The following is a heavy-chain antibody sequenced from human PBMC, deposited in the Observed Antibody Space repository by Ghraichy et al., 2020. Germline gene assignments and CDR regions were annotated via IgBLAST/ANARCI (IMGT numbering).Heavy chain of an antibody. CDR2: IYYSGST. CDR1: GGSISSGDYY. V-gene: IGHV4-30-4*01. CDR3: ARRNTDILTGYYREGYYMDV. D-gene: IGHD3-9*01. J-gene: IGHJ6*03. Sequence: SETLSLTCTVSGGSISSGDYYWSWIRQPPGKGLEWIGYIYYSGSTYYNPSLKSRVTISVDTSKNQFSLKLSSVTAADTAVYYCARRNTDILTGYYREGYYMDVWGKGTTVTVSS.